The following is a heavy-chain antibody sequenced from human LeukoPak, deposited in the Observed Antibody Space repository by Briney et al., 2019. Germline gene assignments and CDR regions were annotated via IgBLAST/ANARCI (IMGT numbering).Heavy chain of an antibody. D-gene: IGHD6-25*01. CDR2: IYPGDSDT. V-gene: IGHV5-51*01. Sequence: GESLKISCKGSGYSFTSYWIGWVRQMPGKGLEWMGIIYPGDSDTRYSPSFQGQVTISADKSISTAYLQWSSLKTEDTAVYYCTRDPAAPFDYWGQGTLVTVSS. CDR3: TRDPAAPFDY. J-gene: IGHJ4*02. CDR1: GYSFTSYW.